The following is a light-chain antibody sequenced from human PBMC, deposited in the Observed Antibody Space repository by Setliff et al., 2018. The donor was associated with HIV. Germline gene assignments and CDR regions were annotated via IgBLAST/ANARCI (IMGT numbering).Light chain of an antibody. Sequence: QSALTQPASVSGSPGQSITIPCTGTSSDVGYYDYVSWYQQHPGQAPRLMIYEVTNRPSGVSNRFSGSKSGSTASLTISGLQAEDEADYYCSSYTSTYTRVFGTGTKVTVL. CDR3: SSYTSTYTRV. J-gene: IGLJ1*01. CDR2: EVT. V-gene: IGLV2-14*01. CDR1: SSDVGYYDY.